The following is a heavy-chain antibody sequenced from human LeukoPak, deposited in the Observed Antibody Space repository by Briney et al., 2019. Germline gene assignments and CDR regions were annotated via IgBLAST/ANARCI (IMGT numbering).Heavy chain of an antibody. CDR3: AKCEAGVATICVGLYY. D-gene: IGHD5-12*01. J-gene: IGHJ4*02. CDR2: ISGGGDTT. Sequence: GGSLRLSCAASGFTFRNYAMNWVRQAPGKGLEWVTTISGGGDTTYYADSVKGRFTISRDDSRSTLYLQMNSLRAEDTAKYYCAKCEAGVATICVGLYYWGQVTLVTVSS. CDR1: GFTFRNYA. V-gene: IGHV3-23*01.